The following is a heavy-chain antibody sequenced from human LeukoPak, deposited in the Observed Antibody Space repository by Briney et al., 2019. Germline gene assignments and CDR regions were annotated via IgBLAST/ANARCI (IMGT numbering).Heavy chain of an antibody. CDR3: AIRNVDTAMGVDY. CDR1: GFTVSSNY. J-gene: IGHJ4*02. D-gene: IGHD5-18*01. Sequence: GGSLRLSCAASGFTVSSNYMSWVRQAPGKGLEWVSVIYSGGSTYYADSVKGRFTISRDNSKNTLYLQMNSLRAEDTAVYYCAIRNVDTAMGVDYWGQGTLVTVTS. V-gene: IGHV3-53*01. CDR2: IYSGGST.